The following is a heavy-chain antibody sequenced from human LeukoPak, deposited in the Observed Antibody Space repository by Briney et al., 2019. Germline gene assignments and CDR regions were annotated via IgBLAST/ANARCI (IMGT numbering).Heavy chain of an antibody. Sequence: GGSLRLSCAASGFTFDDYAMHWVRQAPGKGLEWVSGISWNSGSIGYADSVKGRFTISRDNAKKSLYLQMNSLRAEDMALYYCAKDGAYDSSGELDYWGQGTLVTVSS. D-gene: IGHD3-22*01. V-gene: IGHV3-9*03. CDR1: GFTFDDYA. CDR3: AKDGAYDSSGELDY. CDR2: ISWNSGSI. J-gene: IGHJ4*02.